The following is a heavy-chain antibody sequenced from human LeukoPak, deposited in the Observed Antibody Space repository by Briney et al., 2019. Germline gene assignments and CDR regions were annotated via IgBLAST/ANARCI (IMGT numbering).Heavy chain of an antibody. V-gene: IGHV3-7*02. CDR2: IKQDGSER. J-gene: IGHJ2*01. Sequence: GGSLRLSCAASGFTFSSYWMTWVRQAPGKGLEWVANIKQDGSERYYVDSVKGRFTISRDNAKNSLYLQMNSLRAEDTAVYYCARVSPGDWYFDLWGRGTVVTVSS. CDR3: ARVSPGDWYFDL. D-gene: IGHD7-27*01. CDR1: GFTFSSYW.